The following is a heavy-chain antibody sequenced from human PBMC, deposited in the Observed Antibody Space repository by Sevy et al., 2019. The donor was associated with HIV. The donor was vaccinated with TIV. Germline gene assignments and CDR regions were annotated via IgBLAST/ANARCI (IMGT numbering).Heavy chain of an antibody. CDR1: GFTVSDNY. CDR3: AKDIVAVVGDAFDI. CDR2: ISGSDGAT. Sequence: GGSLRLSCAASGFTVSDNYMSWVRQAPGKGLEWVSAISGSDGATYYADSVKGRFSISRDNSKNTLYLQMDSLRAEDTAVYYCAKDIVAVVGDAFDIWGQGTMVTVSS. J-gene: IGHJ3*02. V-gene: IGHV3-23*01. D-gene: IGHD2-15*01.